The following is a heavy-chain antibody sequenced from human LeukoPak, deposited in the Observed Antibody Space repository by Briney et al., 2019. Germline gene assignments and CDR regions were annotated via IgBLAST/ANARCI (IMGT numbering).Heavy chain of an antibody. CDR2: IYHIGGT. CDR1: SYSISSGYY. J-gene: IGHJ4*02. CDR3: ARTRYYYNSRSYGAPYYFDY. Sequence: SETLSLTCTVSSYSISSGYYWGWIRQPPGKGLEWIGSIYHIGGTYYNPSLKSRVTISVDTSKNQFSLNLNSVTAADTAVYYCARTRYYYNSRSYGAPYYFDYWGQGTLVTVSS. D-gene: IGHD3-10*01. V-gene: IGHV4-38-2*02.